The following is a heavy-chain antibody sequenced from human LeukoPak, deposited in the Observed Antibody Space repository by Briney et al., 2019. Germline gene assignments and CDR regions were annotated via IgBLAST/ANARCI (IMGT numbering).Heavy chain of an antibody. Sequence: ASVKVSCKASGYTFTSYDINWVRQATGQGLEWMGWMNPNSGNTGYAQKFQGRVTMTRNTSISTAYMELSSLRSEDTAVYYCARTYYDILTGYYPPDYWGQGTLVTVSS. J-gene: IGHJ4*02. CDR2: MNPNSGNT. D-gene: IGHD3-9*01. CDR3: ARTYYDILTGYYPPDY. V-gene: IGHV1-8*01. CDR1: GYTFTSYD.